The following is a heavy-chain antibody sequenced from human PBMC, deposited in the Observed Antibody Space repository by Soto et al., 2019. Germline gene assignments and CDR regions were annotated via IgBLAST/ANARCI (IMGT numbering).Heavy chain of an antibody. V-gene: IGHV1-18*01. J-gene: IGHJ6*02. CDR3: ARDRAIAAAGLYYYYYGMDV. CDR2: ISAYNGNT. D-gene: IGHD6-13*01. CDR1: GYTFTSYG. Sequence: QVQLVQSGAEVKKPGASVKVSCKASGYTFTSYGISWVRQAPGQGLEWMGWISAYNGNTNYAQKLQGRVTMTTDPSTSTAYTELRSLRSDDTAVYYCARDRAIAAAGLYYYYYGMDVWGQGTLVTVSS.